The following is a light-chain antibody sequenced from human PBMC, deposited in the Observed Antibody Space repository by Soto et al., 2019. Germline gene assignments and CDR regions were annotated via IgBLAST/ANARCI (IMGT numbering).Light chain of an antibody. V-gene: IGLV1-44*01. CDR3: AAWDNRLEGYV. Sequence: QSVLTQPPPASGSPGQRVIISCSGSDSNVGTFSVNWYQQVPGAAPKLLIYTNNRRPAGVPDRFSGSKSVTSASLAISGLRSEDEADYYCAAWDNRLEGYVFGSGTKVTVL. CDR1: DSNVGTFS. J-gene: IGLJ1*01. CDR2: TNN.